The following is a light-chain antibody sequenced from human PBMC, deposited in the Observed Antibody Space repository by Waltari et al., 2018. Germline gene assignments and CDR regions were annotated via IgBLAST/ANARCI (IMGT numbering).Light chain of an antibody. V-gene: IGKV3-15*01. J-gene: IGKJ2*01. CDR1: QTVSST. Sequence: EIVMTQSPATLSVSPGERAILSCRASQTVSSTLAWYQQNPGQAPRLLIYGASTRATGIPARFSCSGSWTDFTLTISSLQSEEFAVYYCQQCNNWPYTFGQGTRLEIK. CDR3: QQCNNWPYT. CDR2: GAS.